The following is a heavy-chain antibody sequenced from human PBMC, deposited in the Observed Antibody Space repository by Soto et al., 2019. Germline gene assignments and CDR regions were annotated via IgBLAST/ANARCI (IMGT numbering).Heavy chain of an antibody. D-gene: IGHD2-8*01. CDR1: GFTVNSHA. CDR2: ISGSGDGT. V-gene: IGHV3-23*01. J-gene: IGHJ6*02. CDR3: TKSRRGILMVYGFGGMDV. Sequence: GGSLRLSCAASGFTVNSHAMSWVRQAPGKGLEWVASISGSGDGTYYGDSVKGRFTISRDSSSSTLYLQMNNLRGEDTAVYFCTKSRRGILMVYGFGGMDVWGHGTTVTVSS.